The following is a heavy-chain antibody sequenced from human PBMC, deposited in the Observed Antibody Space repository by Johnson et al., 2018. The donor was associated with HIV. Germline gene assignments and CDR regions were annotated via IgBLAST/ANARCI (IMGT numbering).Heavy chain of an antibody. J-gene: IGHJ3*02. D-gene: IGHD6-19*01. Sequence: VQLVESGGGVVQPGRSLRLSCAGSGFIFSSYAMHWVRQAPGKGLEWVANIKQDGSEKYYVDSVKGRFTISRDNAKNSLYLQMNSLRAEDTAVYYCARDGYSSGWYGNDAFDIWGQGTMVTVSS. CDR1: GFIFSSYA. CDR2: IKQDGSEK. V-gene: IGHV3-7*01. CDR3: ARDGYSSGWYGNDAFDI.